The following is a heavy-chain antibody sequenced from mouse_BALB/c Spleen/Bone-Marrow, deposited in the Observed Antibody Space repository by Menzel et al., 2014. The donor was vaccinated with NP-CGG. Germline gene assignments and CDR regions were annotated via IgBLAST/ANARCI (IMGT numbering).Heavy chain of an antibody. CDR3: ARGTARAMMDY. J-gene: IGHJ4*01. CDR1: GYTFTSYW. CDR2: IHPSNGRT. V-gene: IGHV1S81*02. Sequence: VQLQQSGTELVKPGASVKLSCKASGYTFTSYWIHWVKQGPGQGLEWIGEIHPSNGRTNYSEKFKTKATLTVDKSSSTAHMRLSSLTSEDSAVYYCARGTARAMMDYWGQGTSATVSS. D-gene: IGHD3-2*01.